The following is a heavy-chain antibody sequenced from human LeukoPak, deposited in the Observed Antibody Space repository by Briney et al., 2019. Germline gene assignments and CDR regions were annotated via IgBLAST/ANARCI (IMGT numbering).Heavy chain of an antibody. J-gene: IGHJ6*03. D-gene: IGHD3-22*01. Sequence: GGSLRPSCAASGFTFSDYYMSWIRQAPGKGLEWVSYISSSGSTIYYADSVKGRFTISRDNAKNSLYLQMNSLRAEDTAVYYCARETVVITYYYYYYMDVWGKGTTVTVSS. CDR3: ARETVVITYYYYYYMDV. V-gene: IGHV3-11*01. CDR1: GFTFSDYY. CDR2: ISSSGSTI.